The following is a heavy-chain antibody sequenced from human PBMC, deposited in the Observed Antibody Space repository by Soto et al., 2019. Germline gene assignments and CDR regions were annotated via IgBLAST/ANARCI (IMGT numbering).Heavy chain of an antibody. D-gene: IGHD3-16*02. CDR3: ARGRGEYDYVWGSYRPTEFDP. V-gene: IGHV1-18*04. J-gene: IGHJ5*02. CDR2: ISAYNGNT. Sequence: GASVKVSCKASGYTFTSYYIHWVRQAPGQGLEWMGWISAYNGNTNYAQKLQGRVTMTTDTSTSTAYMELRSLRSDDTAVYYCARGRGEYDYVWGSYRPTEFDPWGQGTLVPSPQ. CDR1: GYTFTSYY.